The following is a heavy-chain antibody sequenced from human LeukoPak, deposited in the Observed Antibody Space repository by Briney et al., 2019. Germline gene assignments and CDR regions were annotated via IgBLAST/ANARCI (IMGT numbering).Heavy chain of an antibody. CDR3: ARWGSAAAGTDYYYYYGMDV. V-gene: IGHV1-46*01. Sequence: GASVKVSCKASGYTFTSYYMHWVRQAPGQGLEWMGIINPSGGSTSYAQKFQGRVTMTRDMSTSTVYMELSSLRSEDTAVYYCARWGSAAAGTDYYYYYGMDVWGQGTTVTVSS. D-gene: IGHD6-13*01. J-gene: IGHJ6*02. CDR2: INPSGGST. CDR1: GYTFTSYY.